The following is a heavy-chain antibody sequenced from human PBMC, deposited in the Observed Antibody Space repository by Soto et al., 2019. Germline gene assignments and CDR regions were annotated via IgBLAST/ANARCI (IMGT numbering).Heavy chain of an antibody. J-gene: IGHJ4*02. CDR1: EFTFSSYA. Sequence: PGGSMRLSCAASEFTFSSYAMSWVRQAPGRGLEWVSVISGSGGDTHYADSVKGRFTISRDNSKNTLYVQMNSLRAEDTAVYYCAKAISEYYAPIDHWGQGTRVTVSS. D-gene: IGHD3-22*01. CDR3: AKAISEYYAPIDH. V-gene: IGHV3-23*01. CDR2: ISGSGGDT.